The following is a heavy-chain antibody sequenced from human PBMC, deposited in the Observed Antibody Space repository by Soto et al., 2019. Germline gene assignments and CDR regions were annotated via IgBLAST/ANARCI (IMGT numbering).Heavy chain of an antibody. V-gene: IGHV4-59*01. CDR1: GGSINNYY. CDR3: ARHHGSGSYPLDS. D-gene: IGHD3-10*01. CDR2: IYYTGST. J-gene: IGHJ4*02. Sequence: PSETLSLTCTVSGGSINNYYWSWIRQPPGKGLEYIGYIYYTGSTNYNPSLKSRVTMSVDTSENQFSLNLSSVTAADTAVYYCARHHGSGSYPLDSWGQGTLVTVSS.